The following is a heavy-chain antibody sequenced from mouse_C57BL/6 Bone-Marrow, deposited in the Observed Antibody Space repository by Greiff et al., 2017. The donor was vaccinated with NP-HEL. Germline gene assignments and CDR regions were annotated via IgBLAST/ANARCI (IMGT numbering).Heavy chain of an antibody. D-gene: IGHD1-1*01. CDR3: ARYYYPYWYFDV. J-gene: IGHJ1*03. Sequence: EVHLVESGGGLVQPGGSLSLSCAASGFTFTDYHMSWVRQPPGKALEWLGFIRNKANGYTTEYSASVKGRFTISRDNSQSILYLQMNALRAEDSATYYCARYYYPYWYFDVWGTGTTVTVSS. CDR1: GFTFTDYH. CDR2: IRNKANGYTT. V-gene: IGHV7-3*01.